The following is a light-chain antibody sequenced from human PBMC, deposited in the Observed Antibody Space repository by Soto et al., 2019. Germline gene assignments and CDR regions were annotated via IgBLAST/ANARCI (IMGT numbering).Light chain of an antibody. J-gene: IGKJ5*01. Sequence: EIFLTHSPVTLSLSPGERSTLSCLSSHSVSRTYLAWYQQKPGQSPRLLMYGASDRATGTPGRFSGSGSGTDFTLTISGLEPEDSAVYYCQQFDDSVTFGQGTRLEIK. CDR2: GAS. V-gene: IGKV3-20*01. CDR1: HSVSRTY. CDR3: QQFDDSVT.